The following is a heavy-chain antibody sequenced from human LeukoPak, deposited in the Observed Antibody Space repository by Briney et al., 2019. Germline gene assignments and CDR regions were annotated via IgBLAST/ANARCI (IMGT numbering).Heavy chain of an antibody. CDR2: ISSSSSYI. J-gene: IGHJ4*02. Sequence: PGGSLRLSCAASGFSFSSYSMNWVRQAPGKGLEWVSSISSSSSYIYYADSVKGRFTISRDNAKDSLYLQMNSLRAEDTGVYYCAREGGNNVVLPATSDSWGQGTLVTVSS. CDR1: GFSFSSYS. D-gene: IGHD2-2*01. CDR3: AREGGNNVVLPATSDS. V-gene: IGHV3-21*01.